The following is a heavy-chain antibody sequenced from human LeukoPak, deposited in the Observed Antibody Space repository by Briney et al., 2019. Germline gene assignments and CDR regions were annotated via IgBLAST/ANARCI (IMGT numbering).Heavy chain of an antibody. CDR2: INPNSGGT. V-gene: IGHV1-2*02. J-gene: IGHJ5*02. CDR1: GYTFTGYY. CDR3: ARDSDSSGWYWINWSDP. Sequence: ASVKVSCKASGYTFTGYYMHWVRQAPGQGLEWMGWINPNSGGTNYAQKFQGRVTMTRDTSISTAYMELSRLRSDDTAVYYCARDSDSSGWYWINWSDPWGQGTLVTVSS. D-gene: IGHD6-19*01.